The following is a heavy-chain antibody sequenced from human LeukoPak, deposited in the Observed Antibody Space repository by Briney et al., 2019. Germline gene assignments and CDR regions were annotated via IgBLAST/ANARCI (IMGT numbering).Heavy chain of an antibody. CDR1: GGSISSYY. CDR3: ARERYSSSWYVDY. Sequence: PSETLSLTCTVSGGSISSYYWSWIRQPPGKALEWIGYIYYTGSTNYNPSLKSRVTMSVDTSKNQFSLKLSSVTAADTAVHYCARERYSSSWYVDYWGQGTLVTVSS. J-gene: IGHJ4*02. V-gene: IGHV4-59*01. D-gene: IGHD6-13*01. CDR2: IYYTGST.